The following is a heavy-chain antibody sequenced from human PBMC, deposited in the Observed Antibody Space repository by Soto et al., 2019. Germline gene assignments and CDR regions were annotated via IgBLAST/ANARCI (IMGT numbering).Heavy chain of an antibody. Sequence: GGSLRLSCAASGFTFDDYAMHWVRQAPGKGLEWVSGISWNSGSIGYADSVKGRFTISRDNAKNSLYLQMNSLRAEDTALYYCARGYSGYDYYFDYWGQGTLVTVSS. CDR2: ISWNSGSI. D-gene: IGHD5-12*01. J-gene: IGHJ4*02. CDR3: ARGYSGYDYYFDY. V-gene: IGHV3-9*01. CDR1: GFTFDDYA.